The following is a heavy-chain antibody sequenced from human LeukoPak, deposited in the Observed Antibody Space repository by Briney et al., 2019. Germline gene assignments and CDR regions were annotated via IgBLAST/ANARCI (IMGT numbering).Heavy chain of an antibody. CDR2: IYTGGTT. CDR1: GFTVSNNY. V-gene: IGHV3-53*01. Sequence: PGGSLRLPCAASGFTVSNNYMSWVRQAPGKGLEWVSVIYTGGTTYYADSVKGRFTISRDNSKNTLSLQMNSLRAEDTAVYYCARDSDGWSNFDYWGQGTLVTVSS. CDR3: ARDSDGWSNFDY. J-gene: IGHJ4*02. D-gene: IGHD6-19*01.